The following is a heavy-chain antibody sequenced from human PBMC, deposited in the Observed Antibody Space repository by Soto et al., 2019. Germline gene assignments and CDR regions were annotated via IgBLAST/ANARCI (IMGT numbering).Heavy chain of an antibody. D-gene: IGHD2-8*01. CDR1: GYTFTGYY. CDR2: IDPNSGGT. V-gene: IGHV1-2*02. Sequence: ASVKVSCKASGYTFTGYYIHWVRQAPGQGLEWMGWIDPNSGGTHYAPKFQGRVAMTRAASINTAYMELNRLRSDDTAVYYCAKNGPSLGAWFDPWGQGTLVTVSA. CDR3: AKNGPSLGAWFDP. J-gene: IGHJ5*02.